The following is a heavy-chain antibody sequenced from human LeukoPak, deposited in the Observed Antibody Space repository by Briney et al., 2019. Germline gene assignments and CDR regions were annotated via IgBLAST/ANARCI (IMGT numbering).Heavy chain of an antibody. V-gene: IGHV3-7*01. J-gene: IGHJ4*02. Sequence: GGSLRLSCAASGFTFSSYWMSWVRQAPGKGLEWVANIKQDGSEKYYVDSVKGRFTISRDNAKNSLYLQMNSLRAEDTAVYYCAREPLAAAKIREKRYYFDYWGQGTLVTVSS. CDR1: GFTFSSYW. CDR2: IKQDGSEK. CDR3: AREPLAAAKIREKRYYFDY. D-gene: IGHD6-13*01.